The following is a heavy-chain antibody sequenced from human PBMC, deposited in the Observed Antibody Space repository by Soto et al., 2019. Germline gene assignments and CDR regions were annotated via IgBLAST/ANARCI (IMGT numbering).Heavy chain of an antibody. Sequence: ASVKVSCKASGYTFTSYYMLWVRQAPGQGLEWMGIINPSGGSTSYAQKFQGRVTMTRDTSTSTVYMELSSLRSEDTSVYYCARIGYGSGYGMDVWGQGTTVTVSS. CDR1: GYTFTSYY. V-gene: IGHV1-46*03. CDR3: ARIGYGSGYGMDV. D-gene: IGHD3-10*01. CDR2: INPSGGST. J-gene: IGHJ6*02.